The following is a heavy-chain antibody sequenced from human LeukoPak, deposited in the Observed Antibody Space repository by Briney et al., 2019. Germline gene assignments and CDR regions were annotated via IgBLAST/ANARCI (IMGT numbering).Heavy chain of an antibody. CDR3: GRNAAYCIDC. CDR2: ILRSGST. V-gene: IGHV4-4*02. D-gene: IGHD3-9*01. Sequence: SGTLSLTCVVSGYSISSGYWWSWVHQSPGQGLEWIGEILRSGSTNYNPSLKSRVTISVDTSNNQFSLKLTSVTAADTAMYYCGRNAAYCIDCWGQGILVTVSS. J-gene: IGHJ1*01. CDR1: GYSISSGYW.